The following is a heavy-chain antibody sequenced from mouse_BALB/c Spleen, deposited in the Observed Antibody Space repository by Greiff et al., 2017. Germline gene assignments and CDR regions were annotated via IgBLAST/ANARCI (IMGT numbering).Heavy chain of an antibody. D-gene: IGHD1-1*01. V-gene: IGHV5-4*02. CDR2: ISDGGSYT. Sequence: EVKLVESGGGLVKPGGSLKLSCAASGFTFSDYYMYWVRQTPEKRLEWVATISDGGSYTYYPDSVKGRFTISRDNAKNNLYLQMSSLRSEDTAMYYCARSSYYYGSGPFFAYWGQGTLVTVSA. CDR3: ARSSYYYGSGPFFAY. CDR1: GFTFSDYY. J-gene: IGHJ3*01.